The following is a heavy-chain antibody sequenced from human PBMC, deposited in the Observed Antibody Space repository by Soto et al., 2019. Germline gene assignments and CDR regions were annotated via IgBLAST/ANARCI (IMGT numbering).Heavy chain of an antibody. CDR1: GYSFSIHG. CDR2: ISAYNGNT. V-gene: IGHV1-18*01. J-gene: IGHJ4*02. D-gene: IGHD1-26*01. CDR3: AKDLRPDGRYDLDN. Sequence: ASVTVYCQAAGYSFSIHGISWVRQAPGQGLEWMGWISAYNGNTNYAQKLQGRVTMTTDTSTSTAYMELRSLRSDDTAVYYCAKDLRPDGRYDLDNWGQGTLVTVSS.